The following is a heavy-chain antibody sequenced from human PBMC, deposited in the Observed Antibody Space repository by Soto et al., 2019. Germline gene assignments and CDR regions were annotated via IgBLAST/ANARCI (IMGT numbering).Heavy chain of an antibody. CDR2: INHSGST. CDR1: GGSFSGYY. D-gene: IGHD1-1*01. Sequence: QVQLQQWGAGLLKPSETLSLTCAVYGGSFSGYYWSWIRQPPGKGLEWIGEINHSGSTNYNPSLKSRVTISVDTSKNQFSLKLSSVNAAETAVYYCARVEREPYSYYYYMDVGGKGTTVTVSS. J-gene: IGHJ6*03. CDR3: ARVEREPYSYYYYMDV. V-gene: IGHV4-34*01.